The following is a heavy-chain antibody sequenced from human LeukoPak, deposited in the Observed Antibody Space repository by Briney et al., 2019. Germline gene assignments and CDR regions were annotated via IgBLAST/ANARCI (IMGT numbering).Heavy chain of an antibody. J-gene: IGHJ4*02. CDR2: IYYSGST. V-gene: IGHV4-31*03. Sequence: SETLSLTCTVSGGSISSGGYYWGWIRQHPGKGLEGIGYIYYSGSTYYNPSLKSRFTISVDTSKNQFSLKLSSVTAADTAVYYCARDGGSDSYGSYYFDYWGQGTLVTVSS. D-gene: IGHD5-18*01. CDR1: GGSISSGGYY. CDR3: ARDGGSDSYGSYYFDY.